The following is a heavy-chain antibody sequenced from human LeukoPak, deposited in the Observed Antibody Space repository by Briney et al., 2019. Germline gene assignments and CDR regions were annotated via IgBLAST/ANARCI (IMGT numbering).Heavy chain of an antibody. V-gene: IGHV1-69*13. CDR2: IIPIFGTA. J-gene: IGHJ6*03. CDR3: CIIKTGTEYYYYYYMDV. Sequence: SVKVSCKASGGTFSSYAISWVRQAPGQGLEWMGGIIPIFGTANYAQKFQGRVTITADESTSTAYMELSSLRSEDTAVYYCCIIKTGTEYYYYYYMDVWGKGTTVTVSS. D-gene: IGHD1-7*01. CDR1: GGTFSSYA.